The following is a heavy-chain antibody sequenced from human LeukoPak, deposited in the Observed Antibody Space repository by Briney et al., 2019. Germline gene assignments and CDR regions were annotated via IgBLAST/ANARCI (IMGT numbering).Heavy chain of an antibody. CDR3: ARYIVGAVYFDY. V-gene: IGHV3-30-3*01. D-gene: IGHD1-26*01. CDR1: GFTFSSYA. Sequence: GGSLRLSCAASGFTFSSYAMHWVRQAPGKGLEWVAVISYDGSNKYYADSVKGRFTISRDNSKNTLYLQMNSLRAEDTAVYYCARYIVGAVYFDYWGQGTLVTVSS. CDR2: ISYDGSNK. J-gene: IGHJ4*02.